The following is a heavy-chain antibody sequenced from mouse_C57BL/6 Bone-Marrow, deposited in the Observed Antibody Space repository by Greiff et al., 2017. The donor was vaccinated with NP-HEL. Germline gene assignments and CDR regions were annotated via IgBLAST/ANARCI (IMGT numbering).Heavy chain of an antibody. Sequence: EVQLVESGGDLVKPGGSLKLSCAASGFTFSSYGMSWVRQTPDKRLEWVATISSGGSYTYYPDSVKGRFTISRDNAKNTLYLQMSSLKSEDTAMYYCARHRATMDYWGQGTSVTVSS. CDR1: GFTFSSYG. J-gene: IGHJ4*01. CDR2: ISSGGSYT. D-gene: IGHD3-1*01. V-gene: IGHV5-6*01. CDR3: ARHRATMDY.